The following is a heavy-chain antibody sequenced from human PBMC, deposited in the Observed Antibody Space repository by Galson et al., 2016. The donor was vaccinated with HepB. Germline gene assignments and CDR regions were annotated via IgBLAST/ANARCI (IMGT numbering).Heavy chain of an antibody. Sequence: SLRLSCAASGLTLNNFVINWIRKAPGKGLEWVSGISVSGDHVYYADSVKGRLTIYRENSKNTVYLQMNSLRAEDTAVYYCANRDCSGGVCYKHFDSWGQGTLVTVSS. CDR2: ISVSGDHV. D-gene: IGHD2-8*02. V-gene: IGHV3-23*01. CDR1: GLTLNNFV. CDR3: ANRDCSGGVCYKHFDS. J-gene: IGHJ4*02.